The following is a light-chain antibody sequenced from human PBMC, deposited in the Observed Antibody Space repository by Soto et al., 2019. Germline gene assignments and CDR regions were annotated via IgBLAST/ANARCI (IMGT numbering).Light chain of an antibody. J-gene: IGLJ1*01. V-gene: IGLV2-14*01. CDR1: SSDVGGYNY. Sequence: QSALTQPASVSGSPGQSITISCTGTSSDVGGYNYVSWYQQHPGKAPKVMIYEVTNRPSGVSHRFSGSKSGNTASLTISGLQAEDEADYYCSSYTSSITLYVFGTGTQVTVL. CDR3: SSYTSSITLYV. CDR2: EVT.